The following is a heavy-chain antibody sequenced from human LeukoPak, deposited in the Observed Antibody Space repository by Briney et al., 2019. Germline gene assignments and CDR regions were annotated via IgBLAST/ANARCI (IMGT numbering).Heavy chain of an antibody. V-gene: IGHV3-53*01. CDR1: GFTVSNNY. D-gene: IGHD6-19*01. J-gene: IGHJ4*02. CDR2: IYSGGST. Sequence: GGSLRLSCAASGFTVSNNYMSWVRQAPGKGLEWVSVIYSGGSTYYADSVKGRFTISRDNSKNTLYLQMNSLRAEDTAVYYCASHGLGAVAGSFDYWGQGTLVTVSS. CDR3: ASHGLGAVAGSFDY.